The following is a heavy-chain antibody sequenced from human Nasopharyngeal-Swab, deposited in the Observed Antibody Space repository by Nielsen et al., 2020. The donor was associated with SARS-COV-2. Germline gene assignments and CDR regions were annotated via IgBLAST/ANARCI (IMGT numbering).Heavy chain of an antibody. V-gene: IGHV4-61*02. J-gene: IGHJ4*02. CDR1: GGSVSSGSYY. Sequence: SETLSLTCTVSGGSVSSGSYYWSWIRQPPGKGLEWIGRIYTSGSTNYNPSLKSRVTISVDTSKNQFSLKLSSVTAADTAVYYCARSGGGYFDYWGQGTLVTVSS. D-gene: IGHD3-16*01. CDR3: ARSGGGYFDY. CDR2: IYTSGST.